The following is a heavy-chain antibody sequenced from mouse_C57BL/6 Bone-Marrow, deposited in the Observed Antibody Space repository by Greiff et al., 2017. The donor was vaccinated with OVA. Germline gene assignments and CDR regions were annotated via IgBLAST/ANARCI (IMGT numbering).Heavy chain of an antibody. J-gene: IGHJ2*01. D-gene: IGHD1-1*01. CDR1: GFTFSDYY. Sequence: QLVESGGGLVQPGGSLKLSCAASGFTFSDYYMYWVRQTPEKRLEWVAYISNGGGSTYYPDTVKGRFTISRDNAKNTLYLQMSRLKSEDTAMYYCARMDYGSPFYYWGQGTTLTVSS. V-gene: IGHV5-12*01. CDR3: ARMDYGSPFYY. CDR2: ISNGGGST.